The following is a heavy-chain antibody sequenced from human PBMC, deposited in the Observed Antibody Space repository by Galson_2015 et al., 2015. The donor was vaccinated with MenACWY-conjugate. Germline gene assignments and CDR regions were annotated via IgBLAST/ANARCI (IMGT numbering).Heavy chain of an antibody. CDR2: IDWDDDR. D-gene: IGHD3-16*01. CDR3: ARTGDKWELDY. CDR1: GFSLSTTGMR. Sequence: PALVKPTQTLTLTCTFSGFSLSTTGMRVTWIRQPPGGALEWLSRIDWDDDRFYSSSLKTRLTISKDTSKNQVVLTMIDMDPVDTATYYCARTGDKWELDYWGQGTLVTVSS. V-gene: IGHV2-70*04. J-gene: IGHJ4*02.